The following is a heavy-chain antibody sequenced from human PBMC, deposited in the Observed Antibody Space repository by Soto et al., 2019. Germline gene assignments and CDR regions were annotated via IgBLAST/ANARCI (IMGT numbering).Heavy chain of an antibody. CDR1: CGSINTFY. V-gene: IGHV4-4*07. CDR3: AREGSYSAYNFAHGIQLWSFDF. CDR2: IFSSGST. J-gene: IGHJ4*02. D-gene: IGHD5-12*01. Sequence: SETLSLTCTVSCGSINTFYWSWVRQPAGKGLEWIGRIFSSGSTSFNPSLESRVAMSVETSKNHFSLNLSSVTAADMAVYYCAREGSYSAYNFAHGIQLWSFDFWGQGALVTVSS.